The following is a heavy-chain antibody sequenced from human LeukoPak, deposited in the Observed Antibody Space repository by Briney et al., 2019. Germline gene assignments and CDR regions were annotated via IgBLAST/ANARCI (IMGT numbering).Heavy chain of an antibody. V-gene: IGHV3-13*01. CDR3: ARDMARYNWNDGTFDY. CDR2: IGTAGDT. CDR1: GFTFSSYD. D-gene: IGHD1-1*01. Sequence: GGSLRLSCAASGFTFSSYDMHWVRQATGKGLEWVSAIGTAGDTYYPGSVKGRFTISRENAKNSLYLQMNSLRAEDTAVYYCARDMARYNWNDGTFDYWGQGTLVTVSS. J-gene: IGHJ4*02.